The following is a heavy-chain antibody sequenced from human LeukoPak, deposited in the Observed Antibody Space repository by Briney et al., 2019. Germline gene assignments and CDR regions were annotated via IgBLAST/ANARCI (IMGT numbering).Heavy chain of an antibody. J-gene: IGHJ4*02. V-gene: IGHV3-74*01. CDR3: ACYGIVPPY. CDR1: GFTFSSYW. D-gene: IGHD2-2*01. Sequence: GESLRLSCAASGFTFSSYWMHWVRQAPGKGLVWVSHINNDGSTTSYADSVKGRFTISRDNAKNTLYLQMNSLRTEDTAVYYCACYGIVPPYWGQGTLVTV. CDR2: INNDGSTT.